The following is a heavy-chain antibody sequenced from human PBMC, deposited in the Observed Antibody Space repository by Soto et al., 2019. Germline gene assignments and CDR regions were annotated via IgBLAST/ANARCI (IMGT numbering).Heavy chain of an antibody. CDR2: MNPNSGNT. V-gene: IGHV1-8*01. CDR1: GYTFTSYD. CDR3: ARQWELSGYYYGMDV. D-gene: IGHD1-26*01. Sequence: QVQLVQSGAEVQKPGASVKVSCKASGYTFTSYDINWVRQASGQGLEWMGWMNPNSGNTGYAQKFQGRVTMTRDTSKSTAYMELSSLRSEDTAVYYCARQWELSGYYYGMDVWGQGTTVTVSS. J-gene: IGHJ6*02.